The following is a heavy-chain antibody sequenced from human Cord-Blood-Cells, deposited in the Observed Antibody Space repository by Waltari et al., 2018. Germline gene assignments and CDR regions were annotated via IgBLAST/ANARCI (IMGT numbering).Heavy chain of an antibody. CDR3: AREGYYGSGSLKWYFDL. J-gene: IGHJ2*01. Sequence: QVQLQESGPGLVKPSETLSLTCTVSGGSISSHYWSWIRQPQGKGLEWIGYIYYSGSTNYNPSRKSRVTISVDTSKNQFSLKLSSVTAADTAVYYCAREGYYGSGSLKWYFDLWGRGTLVTVSS. CDR2: IYYSGST. V-gene: IGHV4-59*11. D-gene: IGHD3-10*01. CDR1: GGSISSHY.